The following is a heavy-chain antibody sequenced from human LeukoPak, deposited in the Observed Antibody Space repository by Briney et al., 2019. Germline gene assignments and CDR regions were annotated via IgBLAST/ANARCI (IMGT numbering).Heavy chain of an antibody. CDR1: GYTFTRYG. V-gene: IGHV1-18*01. J-gene: IGHJ4*02. D-gene: IGHD6-6*01. CDR3: ARDVGSYSSSSIDY. Sequence: SSVKVSCKASGYTFTRYGISWVRQAPGQRVEGMGGISAYNGNTNYAQKLQGRVTMTTDTSTSTAYMELRSLRSDHTAVYYCARDVGSYSSSSIDYWGQGTLGTVSS. CDR2: ISAYNGNT.